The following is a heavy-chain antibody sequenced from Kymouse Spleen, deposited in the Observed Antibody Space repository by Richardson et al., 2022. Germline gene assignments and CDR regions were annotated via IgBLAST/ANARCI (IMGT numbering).Heavy chain of an antibody. J-gene: IGHJ6*02. CDR2: ISSSSSYI. D-gene: IGHD6-13*01. V-gene: IGHV3-21*03. Sequence: EVQLVESGGGLVKPGGSLRLSCAASGFTFSSYSMNWVRQAPGKGLEWVSSISSSSSYIYYADSVKGRFTISRDNAKNSLYLQMNSLRAEDTAVYYCARDKKQLVFLYYYYYGMDVWGQGTTVTVSS. CDR3: ARDKKQLVFLYYYYYGMDV. CDR1: GFTFSSYS.